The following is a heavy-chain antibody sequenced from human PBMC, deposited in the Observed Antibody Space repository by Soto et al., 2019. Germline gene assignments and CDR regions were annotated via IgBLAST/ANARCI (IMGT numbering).Heavy chain of an antibody. V-gene: IGHV1-69*12. Sequence: QVQLVQSGAEVKKPGSSVKVSCKASGGTFSSYAISWVRQAPGQGLEWMGGIIPIFGTANYAQKFQGRVTITADESTSTAYMELSSLRSEDTAVYYCASGNYGDYVRRVGYYYGMAVWGQGTTVTVSS. CDR1: GGTFSSYA. CDR2: IIPIFGTA. D-gene: IGHD4-17*01. CDR3: ASGNYGDYVRRVGYYYGMAV. J-gene: IGHJ6*02.